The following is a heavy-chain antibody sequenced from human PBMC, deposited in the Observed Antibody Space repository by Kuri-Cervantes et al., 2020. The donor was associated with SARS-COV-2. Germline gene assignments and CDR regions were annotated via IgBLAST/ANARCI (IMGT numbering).Heavy chain of an antibody. V-gene: IGHV1-2*02. CDR3: ARDLAARLDYYYGMDV. J-gene: IGHJ6*02. D-gene: IGHD6-6*01. CDR1: GYTFTGYY. Sequence: ASVKVSCKASGYTFTGYYMHWVRQAPGQGLEWMGWINRNSGGTNYAQKFQGRVTITADKSTSTAYIELSSLRSEDTAVYYCARDLAARLDYYYGMDVWGQGTTVTVSS. CDR2: INRNSGGT.